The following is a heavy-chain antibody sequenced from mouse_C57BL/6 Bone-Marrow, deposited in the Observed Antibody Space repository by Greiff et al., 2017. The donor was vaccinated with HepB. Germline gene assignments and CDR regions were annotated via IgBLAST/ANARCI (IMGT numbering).Heavy chain of an antibody. D-gene: IGHD1-1*01. Sequence: QVQLKQPGAELVKPGASVKLSCKASGYTFTSYWMHWVKQRPGQGLEWIGMIHPNSGSTNYNEKFKSKATLTVDKSSSTAYMQLSSLTSEDSAVYYCARGGITTVVATRYWYFDVWGTGTTVTVSS. CDR2: IHPNSGST. CDR1: GYTFTSYW. J-gene: IGHJ1*03. V-gene: IGHV1-64*01. CDR3: ARGGITTVVATRYWYFDV.